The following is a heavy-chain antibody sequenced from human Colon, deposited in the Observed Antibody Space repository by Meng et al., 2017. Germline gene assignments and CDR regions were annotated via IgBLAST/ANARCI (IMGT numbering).Heavy chain of an antibody. D-gene: IGHD3-22*01. CDR1: RDSVSRHSAA. CDR3: ARDSSSSAYSPFDY. Sequence: QTVPHRFKPSLTFPSPRAMSRDSVSRHSAAWNCIRQSPSRGLEWLGRTYDRSKWYNDYAVSVKSRITINPDTSKNQFSLQLNSVTPEDTAVYYCARDSSSSAYSPFDYWGQGTLVTVSS. J-gene: IGHJ4*02. CDR2: TYDRSKWYN. V-gene: IGHV6-1*02.